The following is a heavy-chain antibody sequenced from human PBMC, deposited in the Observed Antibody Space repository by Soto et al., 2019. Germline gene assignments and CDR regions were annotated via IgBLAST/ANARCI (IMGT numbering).Heavy chain of an antibody. CDR3: AKLPWEVAPS. D-gene: IGHD1-26*01. V-gene: IGHV3-33*03. J-gene: IGHJ5*02. CDR2: IGPDGTDI. CDR1: GFNFKKFA. Sequence: QPGGSLRLSCEASGFNFKKFAMGWVRQAPGEGLEWVSHIGPDGTDIVYADSVKGRFIISRDNARNTVYLQMNSLEAEDTAVYYCAKLPWEVAPSWGQGTLVTVSS.